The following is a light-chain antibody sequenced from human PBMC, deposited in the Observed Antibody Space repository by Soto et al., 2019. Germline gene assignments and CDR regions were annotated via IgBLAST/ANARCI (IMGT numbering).Light chain of an antibody. J-gene: IGKJ1*01. CDR2: DAS. Sequence: DIQMTQSPSSLSASVGDRVTITCRTSQSIDNYLNWYQQKPGKAPKLLIYDASSLETGVPSRFSGSGSGTEFTLTISSLQPDDFATYYCQQYNTYSTFGRGTKVDIK. CDR1: QSIDNY. CDR3: QQYNTYST. V-gene: IGKV1-5*01.